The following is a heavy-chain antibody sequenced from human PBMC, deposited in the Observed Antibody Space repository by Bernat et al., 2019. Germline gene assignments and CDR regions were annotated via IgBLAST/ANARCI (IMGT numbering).Heavy chain of an antibody. Sequence: QVQLVQSGAEVKKPGASVKVSCKVSGYTLTELSMHWVRQAPGKGLEWMGGFDPEDGETIYAQKFQGRVTMTKDTSTDTAYMELSSLRSEDTAVYDCATATGYSYGYGWDYWGQGTLVTVSS. J-gene: IGHJ4*02. CDR3: ATATGYSYGYGWDY. D-gene: IGHD5-18*01. CDR1: GYTLTELS. V-gene: IGHV1-24*01. CDR2: FDPEDGET.